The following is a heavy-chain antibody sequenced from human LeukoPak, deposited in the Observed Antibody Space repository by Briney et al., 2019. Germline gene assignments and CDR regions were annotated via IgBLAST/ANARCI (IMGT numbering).Heavy chain of an antibody. CDR3: ARAHYDFWSGHNWFDP. J-gene: IGHJ5*02. V-gene: IGHV4-34*01. Sequence: SETLSLTCGVYGGSFSGYYWSWIRQPPGKGLEWIGEINHSGSTNYNPSLKSRVTISVDTSKNQFSLKLSSVTAADTAVYYCARAHYDFWSGHNWFDPWGQGTLVTVSS. CDR2: INHSGST. CDR1: GGSFSGYY. D-gene: IGHD3-3*01.